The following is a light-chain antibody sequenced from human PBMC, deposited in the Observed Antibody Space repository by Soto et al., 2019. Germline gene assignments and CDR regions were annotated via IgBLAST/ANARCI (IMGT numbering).Light chain of an antibody. CDR2: DAT. V-gene: IGKV3D-20*02. CDR3: QQRSNWPLT. Sequence: EIVMTQSPATLSVSPGERATLSCRASQSVSSNLAWYQQEPGQAPRLLIYDATSKATGFPDRFSGSGSGTDFTLSISRLELEDFAVYYCQQRSNWPLTFGGGTKVDI. CDR1: QSVSSN. J-gene: IGKJ4*01.